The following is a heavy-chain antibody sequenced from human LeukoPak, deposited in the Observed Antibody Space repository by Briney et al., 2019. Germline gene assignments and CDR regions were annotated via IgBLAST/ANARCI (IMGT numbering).Heavy chain of an antibody. CDR3: ARGLGSWFDP. CDR1: GWCFSGCY. V-gene: IGHV4-34*01. CDR2: INHSGST. J-gene: IGHJ5*02. Sequence: SETLSLTCAVYGWCFSGCYWSWIRQPPGKGLEWIGEINHSGSTNYNPSLKSRVTISVDTSKNQFSLKLSSVTAADTAVYYCARGLGSWFDPWGQGTLVTVSS.